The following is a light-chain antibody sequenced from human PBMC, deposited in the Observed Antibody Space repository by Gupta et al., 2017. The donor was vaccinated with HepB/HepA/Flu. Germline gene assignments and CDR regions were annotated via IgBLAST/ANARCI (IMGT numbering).Light chain of an antibody. J-gene: IGLJ3*02. CDR1: SSNIGSNY. CDR3: GAWDDSLMGGV. CDR2: RNN. V-gene: IGLV1-47*01. Sequence: QSVLTQPPSASGIPGQRVTISCSGSSSNIGSNYVYWYQQLPGTAPKILIYRNNQRPSGVPDRFSGSKSGTSASLVTXGXRSEDEXDYYWGAWDDSLMGGVFGGGTKLTVL.